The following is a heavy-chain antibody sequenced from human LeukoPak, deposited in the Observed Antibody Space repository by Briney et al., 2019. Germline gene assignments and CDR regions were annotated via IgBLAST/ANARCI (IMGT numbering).Heavy chain of an antibody. V-gene: IGHV4-39*01. CDR3: ARLARYYDILTGSLDY. D-gene: IGHD3-9*01. Sequence: PSETLSLTCTVSGCSISSSSYYWGWIRQPPGKGLEWIGSIYYSGSTYYNPSLKSRVTISVDTSKNQFSLKLSSVTAADTAVYYCARLARYYDILTGSLDYWGQGTLVTVSS. J-gene: IGHJ4*02. CDR2: IYYSGST. CDR1: GCSISSSSYY.